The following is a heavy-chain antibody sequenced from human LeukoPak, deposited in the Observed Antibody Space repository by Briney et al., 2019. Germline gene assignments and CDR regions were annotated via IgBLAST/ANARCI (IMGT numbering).Heavy chain of an antibody. J-gene: IGHJ3*02. CDR2: ISSSGSAI. Sequence: GGSLRLSCAASVFTFSNYEMNWVRQAPGKGLEWVSYISSSGSAIYYADSVKGRFTIPRDNAKNSLFLQMNSLRAEDTAVYYCAREEYSSSSDAFDIWGQGTVVTVSS. CDR3: AREEYSSSSDAFDI. V-gene: IGHV3-48*03. D-gene: IGHD6-6*01. CDR1: VFTFSNYE.